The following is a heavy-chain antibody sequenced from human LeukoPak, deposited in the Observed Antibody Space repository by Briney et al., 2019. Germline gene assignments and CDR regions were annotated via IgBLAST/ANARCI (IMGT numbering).Heavy chain of an antibody. Sequence: SETLSLTCTVSGGSIRSSYYYWGWIRQPPGKGLEWIGSIYDSGSTNYNPSLKSRVTISVDTSKNQFSLKLSSVTAADTAVYYCARVDYGAFDIWGQGTMVTVSS. CDR3: ARVDYGAFDI. CDR2: IYDSGST. V-gene: IGHV4-39*07. CDR1: GGSIRSSYYY. J-gene: IGHJ3*02. D-gene: IGHD4-17*01.